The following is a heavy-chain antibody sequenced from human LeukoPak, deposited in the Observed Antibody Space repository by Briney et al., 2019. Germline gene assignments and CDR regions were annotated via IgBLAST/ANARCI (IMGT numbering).Heavy chain of an antibody. D-gene: IGHD2-15*01. V-gene: IGHV4-39*01. CDR2: IYYSGST. CDR3: ARQGYCSGGSCYPTSDY. Sequence: SETLSLTCTVSGGSISSSSYYCGWIRHPPGKGLEWIGSIYYSGSTYYNPSLKSRVPISVDTSKNQFSLKLSSVTAADTAVYYCARQGYCSGGSCYPTSDYWGQGTLVTVSS. CDR1: GGSISSSSYY. J-gene: IGHJ4*02.